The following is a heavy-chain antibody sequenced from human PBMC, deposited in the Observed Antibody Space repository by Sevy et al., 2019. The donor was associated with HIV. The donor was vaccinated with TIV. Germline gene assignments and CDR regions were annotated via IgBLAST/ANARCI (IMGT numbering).Heavy chain of an antibody. J-gene: IGHJ4*02. CDR3: ARENYGADFDY. Sequence: GGSLRLSCGASGFTFNSYAMCWVRQAPGKGLEWVALISYEGSTKYYAASVKGRFTISRDNSNNALYLQTNSLRPEDTAVYYCARENYGADFDYWGQGTLVTVSS. CDR2: ISYEGSTK. CDR1: GFTFNSYA. D-gene: IGHD4-17*01. V-gene: IGHV3-30*04.